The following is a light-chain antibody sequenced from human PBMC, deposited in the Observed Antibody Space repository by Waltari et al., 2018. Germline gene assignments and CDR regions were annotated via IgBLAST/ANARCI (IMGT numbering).Light chain of an antibody. CDR1: QSVSSY. V-gene: IGKV3-11*01. Sequence: EIVLTQSPATLSLSPGERATLSCTASQSVSSYLAWYQQKHGQAPKLLIYDAYNRATGIPARFSGSGSGTDFTLTISSLEPEDFAVYYCQQRSNWSYTFGQGTKLEIK. CDR2: DAY. J-gene: IGKJ2*01. CDR3: QQRSNWSYT.